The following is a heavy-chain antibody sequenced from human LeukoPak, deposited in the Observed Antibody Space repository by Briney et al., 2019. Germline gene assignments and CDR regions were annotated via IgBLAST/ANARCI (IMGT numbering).Heavy chain of an antibody. V-gene: IGHV3-30*03. CDR3: ARDQLVPNYYGMDV. CDR2: ISYDGSNK. J-gene: IGHJ6*02. Sequence: GGSLRLSCAASGFTFSSYGMHWVRQAPGKGLEWVAVISYDGSNKYYADSVKGRFTISRDNSKNTLYLQMNSLRAEDTAVYYCARDQLVPNYYGMDVWGQGTTVTVSS. CDR1: GFTFSSYG. D-gene: IGHD3-10*01.